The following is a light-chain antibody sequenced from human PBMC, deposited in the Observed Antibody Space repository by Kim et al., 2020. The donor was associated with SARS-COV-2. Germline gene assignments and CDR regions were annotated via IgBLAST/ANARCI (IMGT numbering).Light chain of an antibody. V-gene: IGKV1-6*01. J-gene: IGKJ5*01. Sequence: APVGDRVTFTCRASQGIREDVGWYQQKAGKAPKLLISAASNLQSGVPSRFSGSGSGTDFTLTISSLQPEDVAIYYCLQDYSYPITFGQGTRLEIK. CDR1: QGIRED. CDR3: LQDYSYPIT. CDR2: AAS.